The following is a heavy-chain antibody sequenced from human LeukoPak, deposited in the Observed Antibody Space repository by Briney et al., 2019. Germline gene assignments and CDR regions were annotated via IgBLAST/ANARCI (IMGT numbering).Heavy chain of an antibody. Sequence: SSETLSLTCTVSGYSISSGYYWGWIRQPPGKGLEWIGSIYHSGSTYYNPPLKSRVTISVDTSKNQFSLKLSSVTAADTAVYYCARVSFGVVIIDYWGQGTLVTVSS. V-gene: IGHV4-38-2*02. J-gene: IGHJ4*02. CDR1: GYSISSGYY. D-gene: IGHD3-3*01. CDR3: ARVSFGVVIIDY. CDR2: IYHSGST.